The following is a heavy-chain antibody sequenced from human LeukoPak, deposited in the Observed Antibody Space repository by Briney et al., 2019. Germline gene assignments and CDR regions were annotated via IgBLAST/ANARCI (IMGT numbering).Heavy chain of an antibody. Sequence: KPGGSLRLSCAASGFTFSSYSMNWVRQAPGKGLEWVSSISSSSSYIYYADSVKGRFTISRDNAKNSLYLQMNSLRAEDTAVYYCAIGPMATTYFDYWGQGTLVTVSS. J-gene: IGHJ4*02. CDR1: GFTFSSYS. D-gene: IGHD3-10*01. V-gene: IGHV3-21*01. CDR3: AIGPMATTYFDY. CDR2: ISSSSSYI.